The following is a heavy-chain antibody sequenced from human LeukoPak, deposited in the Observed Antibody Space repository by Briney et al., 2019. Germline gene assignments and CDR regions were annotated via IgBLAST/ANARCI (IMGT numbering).Heavy chain of an antibody. J-gene: IGHJ6*02. CDR2: IYYSGST. CDR1: GGSINSYY. Sequence: SETLSLTCTVSGGSINSYYWGWIRQPPGKGLEWIGSIYYSGSTYYNPSLKSRVTISVDTSKNQFSLKPSSVTAADTAVYYCAREEQLVGYYYYGMDVWGQGTTVTVSS. V-gene: IGHV4-39*02. CDR3: AREEQLVGYYYYGMDV. D-gene: IGHD6-13*01.